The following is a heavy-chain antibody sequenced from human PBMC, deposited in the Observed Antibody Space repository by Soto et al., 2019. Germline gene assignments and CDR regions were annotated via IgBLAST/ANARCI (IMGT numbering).Heavy chain of an antibody. D-gene: IGHD6-19*01. CDR3: ARDLEGTVTGRAAFGI. CDR1: GGSIRNDNFY. J-gene: IGHJ3*02. Sequence: QVQLQESGQGLVKPSQTLSLTCTVSGGSIRNDNFYWSYLRQRPGQGLEWIGNISYSGYTYYHPSLKSRVIISVDSSNNQFSLILNSVTAADTAVYYCARDLEGTVTGRAAFGIWGRGTLVTVSS. V-gene: IGHV4-31*03. CDR2: ISYSGYT.